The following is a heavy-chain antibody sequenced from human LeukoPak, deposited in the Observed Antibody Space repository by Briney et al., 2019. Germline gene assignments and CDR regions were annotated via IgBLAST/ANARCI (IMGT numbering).Heavy chain of an antibody. CDR2: MNPNSGNT. CDR1: GYTFTSYD. D-gene: IGHD6-13*01. Sequence: ASVKVSCKASGYTFTSYDINWVRQATGQELEWMGWMNPNSGNTGYAQKFQGRVTMTRNTSISTAYMELSSLRSEDTAVYYCARGRGSSWFRSHYYYMDVWGKGTTVTVSS. J-gene: IGHJ6*03. CDR3: ARGRGSSWFRSHYYYMDV. V-gene: IGHV1-8*01.